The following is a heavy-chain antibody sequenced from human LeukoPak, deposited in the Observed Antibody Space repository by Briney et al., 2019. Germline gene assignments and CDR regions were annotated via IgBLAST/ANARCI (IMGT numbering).Heavy chain of an antibody. D-gene: IGHD2-2*01. CDR3: ARGYCSSTSCLQIDY. CDR2: ICTSGST. J-gene: IGHJ4*02. CDR1: GGSISSGSYY. Sequence: PSETLSLTCTVSGGSISSGSYYWSWIRQPAGKGLEWIGRICTSGSTNYNPSLKSRVTISVDTSENQFSLKLSSVTAADTAVYYCARGYCSSTSCLQIDYWGQGTLVTVSS. V-gene: IGHV4-61*02.